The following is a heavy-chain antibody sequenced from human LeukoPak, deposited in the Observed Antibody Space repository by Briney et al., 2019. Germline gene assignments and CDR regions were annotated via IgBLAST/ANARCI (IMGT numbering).Heavy chain of an antibody. CDR1: GGTFSSYA. Sequence: SVKDSCKASGGTFSSYAISWVRPAPGQGLEWMGRIIPILGIANYPQKFQGRDTITADKSTITAYMELSSLRSEDTAVYYCARALWATYYYDSSGYSGFDYWGQGTLVSVSS. CDR2: IIPILGIA. CDR3: ARALWATYYYDSSGYSGFDY. D-gene: IGHD3-22*01. J-gene: IGHJ4*02. V-gene: IGHV1-69*04.